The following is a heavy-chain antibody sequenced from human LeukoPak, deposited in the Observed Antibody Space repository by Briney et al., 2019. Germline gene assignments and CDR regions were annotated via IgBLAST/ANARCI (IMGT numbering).Heavy chain of an antibody. Sequence: GGSLRLSCAASGFTFSRYAMHWVRQAPGKGLESVAVISYDRSNKYYADSVKGRFTISRDNSKNTLYLQMNRLRAEDTAVYYCARGVDSSSWGAFDIWGQGTMVIVSS. CDR2: ISYDRSNK. J-gene: IGHJ3*02. D-gene: IGHD6-13*01. V-gene: IGHV3-30-3*01. CDR3: ARGVDSSSWGAFDI. CDR1: GFTFSRYA.